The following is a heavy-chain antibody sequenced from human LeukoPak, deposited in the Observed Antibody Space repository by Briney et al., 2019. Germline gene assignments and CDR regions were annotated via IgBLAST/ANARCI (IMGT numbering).Heavy chain of an antibody. D-gene: IGHD3-22*01. CDR1: GGSFSGHY. Sequence: SETLSLTCAVYGGSFSGHYWSWIRQPPGKGLEWIGEINHSGSTNYNPSLKSRVTISVDTSKNQFSLKLSSATAADTAVYYCARRSWYYDSSGYPNWFDPWGQGTLVTVSS. J-gene: IGHJ5*02. CDR3: ARRSWYYDSSGYPNWFDP. V-gene: IGHV4-34*01. CDR2: INHSGST.